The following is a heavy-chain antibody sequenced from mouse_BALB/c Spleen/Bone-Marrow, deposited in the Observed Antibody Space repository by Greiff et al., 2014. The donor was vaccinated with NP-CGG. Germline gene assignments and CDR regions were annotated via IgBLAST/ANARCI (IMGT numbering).Heavy chain of an antibody. CDR3: ARGLRDWSFDV. D-gene: IGHD2-4*01. Sequence: QVQLQQSGPELATPGASVKMSCKASGYTFTTYWMHWIKQRPGQGLEWIGSINPNTDYTDYNQKFKDKATLTADKSSITAYMQLSSLTSEDSAVYYCARGLRDWSFDVWGAGTTVTVSS. V-gene: IGHV1-4*01. CDR1: GYTFTTYW. J-gene: IGHJ1*01. CDR2: INPNTDYT.